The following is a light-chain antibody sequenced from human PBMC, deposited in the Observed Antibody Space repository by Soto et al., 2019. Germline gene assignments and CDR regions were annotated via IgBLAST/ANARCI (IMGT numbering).Light chain of an antibody. Sequence: EIVLTQSPGTLSLSPGERATLSCRASQSVSSNSLAWYQQKPGQAPRLLIYGASSRAIGIPNRFRGSGSGTDFTLTIDSREPEDFAVYYCQQYGDSRFIFGPGTKVDI. V-gene: IGKV3-20*01. CDR3: QQYGDSRFI. CDR2: GAS. CDR1: QSVSSNS. J-gene: IGKJ3*01.